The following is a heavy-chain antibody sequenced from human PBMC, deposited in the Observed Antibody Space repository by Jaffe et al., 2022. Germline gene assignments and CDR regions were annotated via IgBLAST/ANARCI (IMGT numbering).Heavy chain of an antibody. Sequence: QVQLQESGPGLVKPSQTLSLTCTVSGGSISSGSYYWSWIRQPAGKGLEWIGRIYTSGSTNYNPSLKSRVTISVDTSKNQFSLKLSSVTAADTAVYYCARDRSAATRYYYDSSGYYYGAGDNYYYYYMDVWGKGTTVTVSS. CDR2: IYTSGST. D-gene: IGHD3-22*01. CDR1: GGSISSGSYY. J-gene: IGHJ6*03. CDR3: ARDRSAATRYYYDSSGYYYGAGDNYYYYYMDV. V-gene: IGHV4-61*02.